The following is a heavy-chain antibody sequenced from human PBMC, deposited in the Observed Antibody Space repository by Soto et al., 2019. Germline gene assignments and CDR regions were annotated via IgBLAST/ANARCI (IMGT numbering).Heavy chain of an antibody. V-gene: IGHV1-46*01. CDR1: GYTFTSYY. CDR3: ARDLEGWLPPNNWFDP. J-gene: IGHJ5*02. Sequence: GASVKVSCEASGYTFTSYYMHCVRQAPGQGLEWMGIINPSGGSTSYAQKFQGRVTMTRDTSTSTVYMELSSLRSEDTAVYYCARDLEGWLPPNNWFDPWGQGTLVTVSS. CDR2: INPSGGST. D-gene: IGHD3-9*01.